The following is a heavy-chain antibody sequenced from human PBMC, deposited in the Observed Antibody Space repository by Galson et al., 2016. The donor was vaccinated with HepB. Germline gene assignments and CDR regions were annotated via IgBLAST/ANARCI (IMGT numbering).Heavy chain of an antibody. V-gene: IGHV3-49*03. CDR3: NCYYGMDV. Sequence: SLRLSCAASGLSFGDDDMKWFRQAPGKGLEWVGLTRSKGYGGTTEYAASVKGRFKISRDDSKRIAYLQMNSLKTEDTAAYYCNCYYGMDVWGQGTTVTVSS. J-gene: IGHJ6*02. CDR1: GLSFGDDD. CDR2: TRSKGYGGTT.